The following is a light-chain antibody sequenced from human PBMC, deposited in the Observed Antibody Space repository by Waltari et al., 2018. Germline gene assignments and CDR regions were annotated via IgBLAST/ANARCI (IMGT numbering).Light chain of an antibody. J-gene: IGLJ1*01. CDR3: NSYTNSGTYV. CDR1: RSDVGTHNY. Sequence: QSALTQPAPVYGSPGQSITISCTGTRSDVGTHNYVSWYQQRPGKAPDLIIFDVSNRPSGVSIRFSGSKSGNTASLTISGLQAEDEADYYCNSYTNSGTYVFGSGTKVTVL. V-gene: IGLV2-14*03. CDR2: DVS.